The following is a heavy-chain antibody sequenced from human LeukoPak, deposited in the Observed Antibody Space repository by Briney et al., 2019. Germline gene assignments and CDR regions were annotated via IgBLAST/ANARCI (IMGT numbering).Heavy chain of an antibody. CDR2: INSDGSST. CDR1: GFIFSNYW. J-gene: IGHJ3*01. V-gene: IGHV3-74*01. CDR3: ARVGSNCGGDCYPYAFDV. Sequence: GGSLRLSCAASGFIFSNYWMYWVRQAPGRGLVRVSHINSDGSSTTYADSVKGRFTVSRDNAKNMLYLEINSLSAEDTAVYYCARVGSNCGGDCYPYAFDVWGQGTVVT. D-gene: IGHD2-21*02.